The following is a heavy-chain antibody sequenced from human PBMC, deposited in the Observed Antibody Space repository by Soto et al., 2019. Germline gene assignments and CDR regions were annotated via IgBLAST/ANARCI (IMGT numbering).Heavy chain of an antibody. CDR2: IYHSGST. D-gene: IGHD1-26*01. V-gene: IGHV4-39*07. CDR3: AREVVEWELRHREHYYYYGMDV. Sequence: PSETLSLTCIVSGGSISSNDFYWSWIRQPPGKGLEWIGEIYHSGSTNYNPSLKSRVTISVDKSKNQFSLKLSSVTAADTAVYYCAREVVEWELRHREHYYYYGMDVWGQGTTVTVSS. J-gene: IGHJ6*02. CDR1: GGSISSNDFY.